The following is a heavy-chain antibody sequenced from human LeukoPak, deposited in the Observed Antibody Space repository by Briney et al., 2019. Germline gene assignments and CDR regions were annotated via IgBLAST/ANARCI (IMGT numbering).Heavy chain of an antibody. V-gene: IGHV4-39*07. J-gene: IGHJ6*02. Sequence: SETLSLTCTVSGGSISSSSYYWSWIRQPPGKGLEWIGEINHSGSTNYNPSLKSRVTISVDTSKNQFSLKLSSVTAADTAVYYCAGRYYYYGMDVWGQGTTVTVSS. CDR1: GGSISSSSYY. CDR3: AGRYYYYGMDV. CDR2: INHSGST.